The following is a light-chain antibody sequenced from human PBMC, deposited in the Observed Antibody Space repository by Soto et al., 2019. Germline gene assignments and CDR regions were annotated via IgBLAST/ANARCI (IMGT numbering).Light chain of an antibody. Sequence: YELTQPPSVSVSLGQMARITCSGEGLPRKYAYWYQQKPGQPPVLVIHKDSERPSGIPERFSGSSSGTIATLTITGVQAEDEADYYCLSADSGRTTSYRVFGGGTQLTVL. V-gene: IGLV3-16*01. CDR2: KDS. CDR1: GLPRKY. J-gene: IGLJ3*02. CDR3: LSADSGRTTSYRV.